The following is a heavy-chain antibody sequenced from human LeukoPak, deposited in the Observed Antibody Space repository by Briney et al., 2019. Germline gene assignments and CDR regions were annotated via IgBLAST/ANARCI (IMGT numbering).Heavy chain of an antibody. Sequence: AGGSLRLSCAASGFTFSSYWMSWVRQAPGMGLEWVANIKQDGSEKYYVDSVKGRFTISRDNAKNSLYLQMNSLRAEDTAVYYCARGYSYGYIQTDYWGQGTLVTVSS. D-gene: IGHD5-18*01. CDR2: IKQDGSEK. V-gene: IGHV3-7*01. J-gene: IGHJ4*02. CDR1: GFTFSSYW. CDR3: ARGYSYGYIQTDY.